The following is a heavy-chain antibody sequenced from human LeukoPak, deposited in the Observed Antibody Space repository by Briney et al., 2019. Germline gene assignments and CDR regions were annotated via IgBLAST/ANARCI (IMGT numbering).Heavy chain of an antibody. CDR1: GFTFDDYS. D-gene: IGHD3-9*01. J-gene: IGHJ4*02. CDR2: INSDGSST. V-gene: IGHV3-74*01. Sequence: PGGSLRLSCVASGFTFDDYSIHWVRQAPGKGLVWVSRINSDGSSTSYADSVKGRFTISRDNAKNTLYLQMNSLRAEDTAVYYCARSPNYDIFPGDLDYWGQGTLVTVSS. CDR3: ARSPNYDIFPGDLDY.